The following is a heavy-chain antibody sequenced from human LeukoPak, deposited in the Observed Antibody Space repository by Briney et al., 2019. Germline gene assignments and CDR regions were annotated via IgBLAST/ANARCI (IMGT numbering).Heavy chain of an antibody. V-gene: IGHV1-69*05. J-gene: IGHJ5*02. CDR3: ARGWGIPAPISWFDP. D-gene: IGHD2-2*01. CDR1: GGSFSSNI. Sequence: GSSVKVSYKASGGSFSSNIIGWVRQAPGQGLEWMGGIVPIFGKTKYAQKFQGRVTITTDESSSTAYMELSSLRSYDTAIYYCARGWGIPAPISWFDPWGQGTLVTVSS. CDR2: IVPIFGKT.